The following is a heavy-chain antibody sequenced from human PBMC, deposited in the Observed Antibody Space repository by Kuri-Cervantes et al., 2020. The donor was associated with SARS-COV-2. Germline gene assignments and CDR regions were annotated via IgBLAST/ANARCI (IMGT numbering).Heavy chain of an antibody. V-gene: IGHV4-34*01. J-gene: IGHJ4*02. CDR2: VNHRGST. D-gene: IGHD3-3*01. CDR1: GESFSGYY. CDR3: ARAVGGFLEWLLYFDY. Sequence: SETLSLTCAFYGESFSGYYWNWIRQSPGKGLEWIGEVNHRGSTNYNPSLKSRVTISVDTSKNQFSLKLSSVTAADTAVYYCARAVGGFLEWLLYFDYWGQGTLVTVSS.